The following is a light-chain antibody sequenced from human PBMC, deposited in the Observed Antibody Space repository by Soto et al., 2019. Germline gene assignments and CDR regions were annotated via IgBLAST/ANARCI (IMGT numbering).Light chain of an antibody. V-gene: IGKV1-39*01. CDR1: QSIRSY. J-gene: IGKJ1*01. Sequence: DIQMTQSPSSLSASVGDTVTITCRASQSIRSYLNWVQQKPGKAPKLLIYDASSLQTGVPSRFSGSGSGTDFSLTTSSLQPEDFATYYCQQSYSTPPWTLGQGTKVDIK. CDR2: DAS. CDR3: QQSYSTPPWT.